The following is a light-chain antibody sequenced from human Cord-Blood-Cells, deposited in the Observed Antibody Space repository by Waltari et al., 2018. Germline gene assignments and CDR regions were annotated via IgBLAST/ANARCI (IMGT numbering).Light chain of an antibody. V-gene: IGLV3-27*01. CDR1: VLAKKY. Sequence: SYELTQPSSVSVSPGQTARTTSSGDVLAKKYTRCFQQKPGQAPVLVIYEDSERPSGIPERFSGSSSGTTVTLTMSGAQVEDEADYYCYSAADNNWVFGGGTKLTVL. J-gene: IGLJ3*02. CDR3: YSAADNNWV. CDR2: EDS.